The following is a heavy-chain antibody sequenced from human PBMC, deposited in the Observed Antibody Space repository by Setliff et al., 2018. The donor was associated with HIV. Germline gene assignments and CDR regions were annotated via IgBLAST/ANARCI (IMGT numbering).Heavy chain of an antibody. CDR2: MLNDGRT. D-gene: IGHD3-16*01. V-gene: IGHV3-53*01. J-gene: IGHJ5*02. CDR1: GFTVSNNY. CDR3: AKGVKFLGP. Sequence: GSLRLSCAASGFTVSNNYMTWVRQAPGKGLEWVSVMLNDGRTYYADSAQGRFTISRDNSNNILFLQMNSLLAEDTAVYYCAKGVKFLGPWGQGTLVTVSS.